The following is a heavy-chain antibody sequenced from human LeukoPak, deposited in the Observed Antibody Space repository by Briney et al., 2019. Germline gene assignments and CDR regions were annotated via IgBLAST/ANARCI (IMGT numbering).Heavy chain of an antibody. CDR2: IYYSGST. V-gene: IGHV4-59*01. Sequence: SETLSLICTVSGGSISSYYWSWIRQPPGKGLEWIGYIYYSGSTNYNPSLKSRVTISVDTSKNQFSLKLSSVTAADTAVYYCARVGCSSTSCYSWFDPWGQGTLVTVSS. CDR3: ARVGCSSTSCYSWFDP. D-gene: IGHD2-2*02. CDR1: GGSISSYY. J-gene: IGHJ5*02.